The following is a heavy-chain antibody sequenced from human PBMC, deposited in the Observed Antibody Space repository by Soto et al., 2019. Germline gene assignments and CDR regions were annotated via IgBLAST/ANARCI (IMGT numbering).Heavy chain of an antibody. CDR3: ASRYATSEFDQ. J-gene: IGHJ4*02. CDR2: ITNNGGT. D-gene: IGHD2-2*01. CDR1: GDSIIRSSYN. Sequence: SETLSLTCSVSGDSIIRSSYNWVLIRQSPGEGLEWIASITNNGGTQYNPSLKSRVTIFVDTSKNEFSLKVTSVTAADTGVYGCASRYATSEFDQWGQGYLVTVYS. V-gene: IGHV4-39*01.